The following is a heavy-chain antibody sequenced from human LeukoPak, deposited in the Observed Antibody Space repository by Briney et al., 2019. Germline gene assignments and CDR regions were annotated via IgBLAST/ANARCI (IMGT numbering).Heavy chain of an antibody. D-gene: IGHD3-10*01. CDR3: AKHLWFGELLLDDAFDI. Sequence: PGGSLRLSCAASGFTFSSYAMSWVRQAPGKGLEWVPAISGSGGSTYYADSVKGRFTISRDNSKNTLYLQMNSLRAEDTAVYYCAKHLWFGELLLDDAFDIWGQGTMVTVSS. J-gene: IGHJ3*02. V-gene: IGHV3-23*01. CDR1: GFTFSSYA. CDR2: ISGSGGST.